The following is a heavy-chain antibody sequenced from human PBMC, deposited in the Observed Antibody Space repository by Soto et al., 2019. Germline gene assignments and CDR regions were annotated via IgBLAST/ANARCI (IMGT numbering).Heavy chain of an antibody. CDR2: TYYRSKWYN. CDR1: GDSVSSNSAA. J-gene: IGHJ5*02. Sequence: PSQTLSLTCVISGDSVSSNSAAWNWIRQSPSRGLEWLGRTYYRSKWYNDYAVSVKSRITINPDTSKNQFSLQLNSVTPEDTAVYYCARDEYVGYYGSGSYYRDRWFDPWGQGTLVTVSS. D-gene: IGHD3-10*01. CDR3: ARDEYVGYYGSGSYYRDRWFDP. V-gene: IGHV6-1*01.